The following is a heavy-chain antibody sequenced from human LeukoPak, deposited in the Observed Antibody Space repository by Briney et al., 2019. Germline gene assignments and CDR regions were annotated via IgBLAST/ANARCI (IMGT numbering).Heavy chain of an antibody. D-gene: IGHD5-18*01. J-gene: IGHJ4*02. Sequence: SETLSLTCTVSGGSVSSGSYYWSWIRQPPGKGLEWIGYVYYSGSSSYNSSLKRRVTMSVDTSKNQFSLKLSSVTAADTAVYYCASSTRLPQYYFDYWGQGTLVTVSS. CDR3: ASSTRLPQYYFDY. CDR2: VYYSGSS. V-gene: IGHV4-61*01. CDR1: GGSVSSGSYY.